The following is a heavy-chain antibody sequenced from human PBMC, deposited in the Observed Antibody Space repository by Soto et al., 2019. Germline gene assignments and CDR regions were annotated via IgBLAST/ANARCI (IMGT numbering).Heavy chain of an antibody. CDR2: VYHTGRT. Sequence: QVQLQESGPGLVKPSETLSPTCTVSGGSFKSGSYSWSWIRQPPGKGLEWIGYVYHTGRTSYNPSLKSRVSISMDTSKNQFSLNLDSVTAADTAVYFCARDVAYFDSWGQGTLVTVSS. V-gene: IGHV4-61*01. CDR1: GGSFKSGSYS. J-gene: IGHJ4*02. CDR3: ARDVAYFDS.